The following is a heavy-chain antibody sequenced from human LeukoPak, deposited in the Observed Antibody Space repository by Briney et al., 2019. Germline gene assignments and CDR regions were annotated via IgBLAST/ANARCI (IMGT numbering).Heavy chain of an antibody. Sequence: SETLSLTCTVSGGSISSYYWSWIRQPPGKGLEWIGYIYYSGSTNYNPSLKSRVAISVDTSKNQFSLKLSSVTAADTAVYYCARGPKHIVVVTAIHYYYYDMDVWGQGTTVTVSS. CDR1: GGSISSYY. V-gene: IGHV4-59*12. CDR2: IYYSGST. D-gene: IGHD2-21*02. J-gene: IGHJ6*02. CDR3: ARGPKHIVVVTAIHYYYYDMDV.